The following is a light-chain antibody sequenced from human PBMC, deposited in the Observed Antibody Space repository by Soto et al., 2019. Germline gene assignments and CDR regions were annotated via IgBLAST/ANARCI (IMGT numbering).Light chain of an antibody. J-gene: IGKJ1*01. CDR1: QSVTSTH. V-gene: IGKV3-20*01. Sequence: NGLKQSPGTLSLSQGERATLSCRASQSVTSTHLAWYQQKPGQAPRLLIYDASTRAIGIPDRFSGSGSGTDFTLTISRLEPEDFAVYCCQHFDGLLWPFGPGTKVDIK. CDR3: QHFDGLLWP. CDR2: DAS.